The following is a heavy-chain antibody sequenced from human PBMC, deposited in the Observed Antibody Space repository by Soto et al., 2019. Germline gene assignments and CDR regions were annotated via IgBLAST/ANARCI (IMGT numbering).Heavy chain of an antibody. V-gene: IGHV1-3*01. CDR2: INAGNGNT. Sequence: ASVKVSCKASGYTLTIYPIRWGRQAPGQRLEWMGWINAGNGNTKYSQKFQGRVTITRDTSASTAYMELSSLRSEDTAVYYCARARRGYESFDYWGQGTLVTSPQ. D-gene: IGHD3-16*01. CDR1: GYTLTIYP. J-gene: IGHJ4*02. CDR3: ARARRGYESFDY.